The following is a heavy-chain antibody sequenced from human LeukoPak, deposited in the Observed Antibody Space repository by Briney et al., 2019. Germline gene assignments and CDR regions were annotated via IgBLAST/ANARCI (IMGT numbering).Heavy chain of an antibody. CDR3: ARDFFPVVDSTWYEIGY. CDR2: ISYDGYDK. Sequence: GGSLRLSCAASGFTFSSYWMYWVRQAPGKGLEWVTLISYDGYDKSYADSVRGRFTISRDNSRNTPYLQMDSLRSEDTAVYYCARDFFPVVDSTWYEIGYWGQGTLVTVSS. D-gene: IGHD2-21*01. V-gene: IGHV3-30-3*01. CDR1: GFTFSSYW. J-gene: IGHJ4*02.